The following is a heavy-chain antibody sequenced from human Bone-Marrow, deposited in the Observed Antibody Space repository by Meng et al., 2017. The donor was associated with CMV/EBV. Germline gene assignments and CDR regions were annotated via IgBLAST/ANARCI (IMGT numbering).Heavy chain of an antibody. CDR1: GGSISSGNYY. CDR2: IYYSGST. J-gene: IGHJ5*02. V-gene: IGHV4-30-4*08. D-gene: IGHD1-7*01. CDR3: ARVSGLELGEVWFDP. Sequence: QVQLQETGPGLVKPSHNLSLTCTVSGGSISSGNYYWSWIRQPPGKGLEWIGYIYYSGSTYYNPSLKSRVTISVDTSKNQFSLKLSSVTAADTAVYYCARVSGLELGEVWFDPWGQGTLVTVSS.